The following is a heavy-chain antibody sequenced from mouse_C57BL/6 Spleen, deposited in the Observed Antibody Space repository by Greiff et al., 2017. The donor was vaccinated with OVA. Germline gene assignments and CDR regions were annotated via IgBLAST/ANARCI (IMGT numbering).Heavy chain of an antibody. CDR2: INYDGSST. V-gene: IGHV5-16*01. Sequence: EVKLVESEGGLVQPGSSMKLSCTASGFTFSDYYMAWVRQVPEKGLEWVANINYDGSSTYYLDSLKSRFIISRDNAKNILYLQMSSLKSEDTATYYCARDLYYDYDGYFDVWGTGTTVTVSS. D-gene: IGHD2-4*01. CDR1: GFTFSDYY. CDR3: ARDLYYDYDGYFDV. J-gene: IGHJ1*03.